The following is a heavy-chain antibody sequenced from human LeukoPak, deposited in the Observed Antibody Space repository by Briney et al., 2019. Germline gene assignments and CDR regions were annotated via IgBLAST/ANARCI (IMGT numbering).Heavy chain of an antibody. Sequence: SVKVSCKASGGTFSSYAISWVRQAPGQGLEWMGGIIPIFGTANYAQKFQGRVTITADESTSTAYMELSSLRSEDTAVYYCARLWRTDRHWFDPWGQGALVTVSS. V-gene: IGHV1-69*01. CDR3: ARLWRTDRHWFDP. J-gene: IGHJ5*02. CDR1: GGTFSSYA. D-gene: IGHD1-1*01. CDR2: IIPIFGTA.